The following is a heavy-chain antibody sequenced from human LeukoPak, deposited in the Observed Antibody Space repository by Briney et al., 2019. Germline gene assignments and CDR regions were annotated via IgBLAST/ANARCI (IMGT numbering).Heavy chain of an antibody. CDR2: IYYSGST. J-gene: IGHJ4*02. Sequence: SETLSLTCTVSGGSISSSSYYWGWIRQPPGKGLEWIGSIYYSGSTYYNPSLKSRVTISVDTSKNQFSLKLSSVTAADTAVYYCASRGYSYGHENDYWGQGTLVTVSS. V-gene: IGHV4-39*01. D-gene: IGHD5-18*01. CDR1: GGSISSSSYY. CDR3: ASRGYSYGHENDY.